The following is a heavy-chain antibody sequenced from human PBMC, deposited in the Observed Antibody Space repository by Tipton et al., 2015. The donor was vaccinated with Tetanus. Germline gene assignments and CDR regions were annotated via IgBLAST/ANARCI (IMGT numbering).Heavy chain of an antibody. D-gene: IGHD2-15*01. Sequence: QLVQSGAEVKKPGASVKVSCKASGYTFTGYYMHWVRQAPGQGLEWMGWINPNSGGTNYAQKFQGWVTMTRETSISTAYMELSRLGSGDPAVYYRAGGGLPHMVVLDNWFDPWGPGTLVPVSS. J-gene: IGHJ5*02. V-gene: IGHV1-2*04. CDR3: AGGGLPHMVVLDNWFDP. CDR2: INPNSGGT. CDR1: GYTFTGYY.